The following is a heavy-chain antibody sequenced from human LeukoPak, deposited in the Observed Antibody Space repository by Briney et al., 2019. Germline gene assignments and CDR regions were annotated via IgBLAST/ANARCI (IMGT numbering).Heavy chain of an antibody. Sequence: SVKVSCKASGGTFSSYAISWVRQAPGQGLEWMGRIIPIFGTANYAQKFQGRVTITTDESTSTAYMELSSLRSEDTAVYYCAGGVVAARLYNWFDPWGQGTLVTVSS. J-gene: IGHJ5*02. CDR3: AGGVVAARLYNWFDP. D-gene: IGHD6-6*01. CDR2: IIPIFGTA. CDR1: GGTFSSYA. V-gene: IGHV1-69*05.